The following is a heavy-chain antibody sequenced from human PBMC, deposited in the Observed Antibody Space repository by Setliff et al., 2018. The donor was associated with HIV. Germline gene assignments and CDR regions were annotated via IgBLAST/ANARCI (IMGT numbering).Heavy chain of an antibody. CDR2: INPYSGVT. J-gene: IGHJ5*02. CDR3: AREWVVLAAIPERWFDP. CDR1: GYTFTGYF. Sequence: ASVKVSCKATGYTFTGYFLHWVRQAPGQGLEWMGWINPYSGVTKYAQKFQGRVTMTGDTSISTAYMELSRLRSDDTAVYYCAREWVVLAAIPERWFDPWGQGTLVTVSS. D-gene: IGHD2-15*01. V-gene: IGHV1-2*02.